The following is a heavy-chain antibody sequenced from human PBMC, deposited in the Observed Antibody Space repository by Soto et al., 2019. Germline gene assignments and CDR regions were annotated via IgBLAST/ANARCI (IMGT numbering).Heavy chain of an antibody. D-gene: IGHD6-19*01. V-gene: IGHV4-59*01. J-gene: IGHJ4*02. Sequence: PSETLSLTCTVSAASISHYYWNWIRQPPGKGLEWIGYIFYNGITNYNPSLKSRVTISVDTSKNQFSLKLSSVTAADTAVYYCAISPQYRSGWNGGFDSWGQGTLVTVS. CDR3: AISPQYRSGWNGGFDS. CDR1: AASISHYY. CDR2: IFYNGIT.